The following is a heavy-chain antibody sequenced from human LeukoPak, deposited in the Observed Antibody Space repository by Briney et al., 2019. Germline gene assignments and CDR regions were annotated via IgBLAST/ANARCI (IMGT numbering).Heavy chain of an antibody. V-gene: IGHV3-30*02. J-gene: IGHJ5*02. CDR2: IRYDGSNK. CDR1: GFTFSSYG. Sequence: GGSLRLYCAASGFTFSSYGMHWVRQAPGKGLEWVAFIRYDGSNKYYADSVKGRFTISRDNSKNTLYLQMNSLRAEDTAVYYCARDNYYGSGSYLSWGQGTLVTVSS. D-gene: IGHD3-10*01. CDR3: ARDNYYGSGSYLS.